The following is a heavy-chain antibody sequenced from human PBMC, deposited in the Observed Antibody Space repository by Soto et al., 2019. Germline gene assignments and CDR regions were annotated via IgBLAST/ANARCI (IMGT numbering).Heavy chain of an antibody. D-gene: IGHD2-8*01. CDR1: GGSISSSSYY. CDR3: ARHTSHFRLMVYAPPFGFDP. Sequence: PSETLSLTCTVSGGSISSSSYYWGWIRQPPGKGLEWIGSIYYSGSTYYNPSLKSRVTISVDTSKNQFSLKLSSVTAADTAVYYCARHTSHFRLMVYAPPFGFDPWGQGTLVT. V-gene: IGHV4-39*01. J-gene: IGHJ5*02. CDR2: IYYSGST.